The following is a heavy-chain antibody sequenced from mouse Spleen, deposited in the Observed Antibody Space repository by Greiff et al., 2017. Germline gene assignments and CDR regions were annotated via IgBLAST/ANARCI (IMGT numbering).Heavy chain of an antibody. V-gene: IGHV5-17*01. CDR3: ARGYRYDCYFDY. CDR2: ISSGSSTI. Sequence: EVKLVESGGGLVKPGGSLKLSCAASGFTFSDYGMHWVRQAPEKGLEWVAYISSGSSTIYYADTVKGRFTISRDNAKNTLFLQMTSLRSEDTAMYYCARGYRYDCYFDYWGQGTTLTVSS. J-gene: IGHJ2*01. D-gene: IGHD2-14*01. CDR1: GFTFSDYG.